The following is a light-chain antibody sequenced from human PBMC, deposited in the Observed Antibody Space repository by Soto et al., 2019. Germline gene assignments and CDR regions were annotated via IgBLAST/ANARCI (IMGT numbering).Light chain of an antibody. Sequence: EIVMTQSPATLSVSPGERATLSCRASQSVGGNLAWYQQRPGRAPMLLIYDASTRATDIPARFSGSGSGTEFPLTISSLQSEDFALYYCQQYNNWPLYTFGQGTKLEIK. CDR2: DAS. V-gene: IGKV3-15*01. CDR1: QSVGGN. J-gene: IGKJ2*01. CDR3: QQYNNWPLYT.